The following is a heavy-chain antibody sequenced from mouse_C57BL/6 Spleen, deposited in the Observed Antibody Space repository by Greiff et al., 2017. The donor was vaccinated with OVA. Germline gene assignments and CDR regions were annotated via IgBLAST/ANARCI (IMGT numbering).Heavy chain of an antibody. Sequence: VKLQQSGPELVKPGASVKISCKASGYAFSSSWMNWVKQRPGKGLEWIGRIYPGDGDTNYNGKFKGKATLTADKSSSTAYMQLSSLTSEDSAVYFCAREDLMGYYAMDYWGQGTSVTVSS. CDR3: AREDLMGYYAMDY. D-gene: IGHD2-3*01. CDR1: GYAFSSSW. J-gene: IGHJ4*01. CDR2: IYPGDGDT. V-gene: IGHV1-82*01.